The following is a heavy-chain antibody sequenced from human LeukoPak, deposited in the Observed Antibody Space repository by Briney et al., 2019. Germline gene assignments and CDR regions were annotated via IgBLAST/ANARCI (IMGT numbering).Heavy chain of an antibody. Sequence: PGGSLRLSCAASEFIFSNYEINWVRQAPGEGLEWVSYISTSGNDIYYADSVKGRFTISRDNAKNSLYLQLNSLRADDTAVYYCARGAQWVLDYWGQGTLVTVSS. V-gene: IGHV3-48*03. CDR1: EFIFSNYE. CDR3: ARGAQWVLDY. D-gene: IGHD1-26*01. J-gene: IGHJ4*02. CDR2: ISTSGNDI.